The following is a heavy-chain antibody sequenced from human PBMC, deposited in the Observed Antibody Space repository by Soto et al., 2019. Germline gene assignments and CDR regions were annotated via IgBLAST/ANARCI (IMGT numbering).Heavy chain of an antibody. D-gene: IGHD2-15*01. CDR1: GGSISSGGYS. CDR2: TYHSGST. CDR3: ARGLLRVGNWFDP. Sequence: PSETLSLTCAVSGGSISSGGYSWSWIRQPPGKGLEWIGYTYHSGSTYYNPSLKSRVTISVDRSKNQFSLKLSSVTAADTAVYYCARGLLRVGNWFDPWGQGTLVTVSS. V-gene: IGHV4-30-2*01. J-gene: IGHJ5*02.